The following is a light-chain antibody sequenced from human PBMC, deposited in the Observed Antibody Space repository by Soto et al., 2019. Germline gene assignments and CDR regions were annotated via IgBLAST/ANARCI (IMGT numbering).Light chain of an antibody. V-gene: IGKV3-20*01. J-gene: IGKJ5*01. Sequence: EIVLTQSPGTLSLSPGERATLSCRASQSVSSSYLAWYQQKPGLAPRLLIYGASSRATGIPDRFSVSGSGTDFTLTISRLDPEDFAVYYCQQYGSSPRTFGQGTRLEIK. CDR2: GAS. CDR3: QQYGSSPRT. CDR1: QSVSSSY.